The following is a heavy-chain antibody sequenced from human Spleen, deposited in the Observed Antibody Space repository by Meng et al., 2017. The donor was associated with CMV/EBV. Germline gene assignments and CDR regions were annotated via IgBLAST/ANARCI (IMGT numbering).Heavy chain of an antibody. V-gene: IGHV3-11*01. Sequence: GESLKISCAASGFTFSDYYMTWTRQAPGKGLEWVSYISSSGTNVYYADSVKGRFTISRDNAKNSLYLQMNSLRVEDTAVYYCANYITFCEFWGQGTLVTVSS. CDR3: ANYITFCEF. D-gene: IGHD2-21*01. CDR1: GFTFSDYY. J-gene: IGHJ4*02. CDR2: ISSSGTNV.